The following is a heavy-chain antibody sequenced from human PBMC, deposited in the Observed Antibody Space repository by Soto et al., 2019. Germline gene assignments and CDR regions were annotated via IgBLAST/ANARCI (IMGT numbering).Heavy chain of an antibody. D-gene: IGHD6-13*01. CDR2: IYSSGTT. Sequence: SETLSLTCTVSGGSISNYYWTWIRQPAGKGLEWIGRIYSSGTTNYDSSLKSRLTMSVDTSKNQFSLKLTSVTAADTAVYYCARQTTFSSSWYDYWGQGSLVTVSS. V-gene: IGHV4-4*07. CDR1: GGSISNYY. CDR3: ARQTTFSSSWYDY. J-gene: IGHJ4*02.